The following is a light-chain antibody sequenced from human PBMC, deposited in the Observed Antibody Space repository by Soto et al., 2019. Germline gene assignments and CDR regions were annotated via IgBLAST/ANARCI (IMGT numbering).Light chain of an antibody. J-gene: IGLJ2*01. CDR3: ETWDSNTRV. V-gene: IGLV4-60*03. Sequence: HPVLTQSSSASASLGSSVKLTCTLSSGHRSYIIAWHQQQPGTAPRYLMKLEDSGGYNRGSGVPDRFSGSSSGADRYLTISNLQSEDEADYYCETWDSNTRVFGGGTKVTVL. CDR2: LEDSGGY. CDR1: SGHRSYI.